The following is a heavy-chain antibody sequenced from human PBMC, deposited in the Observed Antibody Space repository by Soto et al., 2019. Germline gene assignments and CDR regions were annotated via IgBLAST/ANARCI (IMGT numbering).Heavy chain of an antibody. CDR1: GYTFTSYG. D-gene: IGHD6-19*01. CDR3: ARAPGGFSSARYINY. CDR2: INANNGNT. J-gene: IGHJ4*01. Sequence: AASVKVSCKTSGYTFTSYGISWVRQAPGQGLEWMAWINANNGNTDYAQKLQGRVTMTTDTSTNTASMELRSLRSDDTAVYYCARAPGGFSSARYINYWG. V-gene: IGHV1-18*01.